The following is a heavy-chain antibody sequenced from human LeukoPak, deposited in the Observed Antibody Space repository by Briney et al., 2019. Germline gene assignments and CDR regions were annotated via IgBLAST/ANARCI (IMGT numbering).Heavy chain of an antibody. V-gene: IGHV1-69*04. CDR1: GGTFSNYA. CDR3: ARGEFSGYDYPLPLDY. CDR2: IIPILGIA. D-gene: IGHD5-12*01. J-gene: IGHJ4*02. Sequence: ASVKVSCKASGGTFSNYAISWVRQAPGQGFEWMGRIIPILGIANYAQKFQGRVTITADKSTSTAYMELSSLRSEDTVVYYCARGEFSGYDYPLPLDYWGQGTLVTVSS.